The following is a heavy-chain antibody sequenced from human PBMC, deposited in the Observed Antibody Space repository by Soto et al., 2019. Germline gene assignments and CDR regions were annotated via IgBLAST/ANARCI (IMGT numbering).Heavy chain of an antibody. CDR1: GGSISSYY. CDR3: ARMVATLIDY. Sequence: SETLSLTCTVSGGSISSYYWSWIRQPPGKGLEWIGYIYYSGSTNYNPSLRSRVTISVDTSKNQFSLKLSYVTAADTAVYYCARMVATLIDYWGQGTLVTVSS. D-gene: IGHD5-12*01. J-gene: IGHJ4*02. CDR2: IYYSGST. V-gene: IGHV4-59*01.